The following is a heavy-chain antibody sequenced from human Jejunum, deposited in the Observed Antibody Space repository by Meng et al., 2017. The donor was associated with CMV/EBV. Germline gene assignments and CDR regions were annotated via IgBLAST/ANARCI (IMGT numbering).Heavy chain of an antibody. Sequence: EVQLVESGGGLVQPGGSLRLSCAASGFTFSDHYMDWVRQAPGKGLEWVGRIRNKANSYTTEYAASVKGRFTISRDDSKNSLYLQMNSLKTEDTAVYYCARDISSSVTGCWGQGTLVTVYS. J-gene: IGHJ4*02. CDR1: GFTFSDHY. CDR3: ARDISSSVTGC. CDR2: IRNKANSYTT. D-gene: IGHD6-13*01. V-gene: IGHV3-72*01.